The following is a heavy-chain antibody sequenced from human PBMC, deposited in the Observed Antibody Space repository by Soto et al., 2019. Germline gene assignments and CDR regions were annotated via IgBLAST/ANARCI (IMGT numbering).Heavy chain of an antibody. J-gene: IGHJ4*02. Sequence: QVQLVQSEAEVKRPGASVKVSCKASGYTFINYGLSLVRQSPGQGIEWKGWINGYNGNTNYAQKFQGRVTMTTDTSTPTGYMEVRRLRADDTALYFCGIGLTPDYFDLWGQGARVTASS. D-gene: IGHD4-17*01. CDR1: GYTFINYG. CDR2: INGYNGNT. CDR3: GIGLTPDYFDL. V-gene: IGHV1-18*01.